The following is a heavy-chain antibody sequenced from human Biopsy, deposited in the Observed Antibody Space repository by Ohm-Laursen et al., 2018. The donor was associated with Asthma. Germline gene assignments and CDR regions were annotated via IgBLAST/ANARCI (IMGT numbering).Heavy chain of an antibody. CDR1: GTRFGSYN. V-gene: IGHV3-30-3*02. D-gene: IGHD5-12*01. J-gene: IGHJ4*02. CDR2: ITFDGSTQ. Sequence: SLRLSCTASGTRFGSYNMHWARQAPGKGLEWVAVITFDGSTQHYGDSVKGRFTISRDNSKNTLYLQMNSLRAEDTAVYYCAKSVLVWIVATGNYFDYWGQGTLVTVSS. CDR3: AKSVLVWIVATGNYFDY.